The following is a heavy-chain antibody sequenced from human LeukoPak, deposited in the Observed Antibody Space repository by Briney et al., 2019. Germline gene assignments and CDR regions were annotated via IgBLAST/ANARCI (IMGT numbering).Heavy chain of an antibody. CDR1: GYTFTGYY. J-gene: IGHJ4*02. CDR3: ARGGPYYYDSSGYYIGY. Sequence: GASVKVSCKASGYTFTGYYMHWLRQAPGQGLEWMGRINPNNGGTNYAQKFQARVTMTRDTSISTAYMELSRLRSDDTAVYYCARGGPYYYDSSGYYIGYWGQGTLVTVSS. CDR2: INPNNGGT. V-gene: IGHV1-2*06. D-gene: IGHD3-22*01.